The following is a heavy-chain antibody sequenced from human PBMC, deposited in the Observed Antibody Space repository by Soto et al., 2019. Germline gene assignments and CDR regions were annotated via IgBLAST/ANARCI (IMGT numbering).Heavy chain of an antibody. Sequence: PSETLSLTCAVYGGSFSGYYWSWIRQPPGKGLEWIGEINHGGSTNYNPSLKSRVTISVDTSKNQFSLKLSSVTAADTAVYYCARGSYVATIRRRGLGDYWGQGSLVTVSS. CDR1: GGSFSGYY. J-gene: IGHJ4*02. CDR3: ARGSYVATIRRRGLGDY. D-gene: IGHD5-12*01. V-gene: IGHV4-34*01. CDR2: INHGGST.